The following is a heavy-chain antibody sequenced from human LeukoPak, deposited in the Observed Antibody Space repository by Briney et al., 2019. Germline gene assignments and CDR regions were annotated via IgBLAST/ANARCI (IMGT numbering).Heavy chain of an antibody. V-gene: IGHV1-18*01. J-gene: IGHJ3*02. CDR3: ARSRLRELRSPLRSDAFDI. CDR2: ISAYNGNT. CDR1: GYTFTSYG. Sequence: ASVKVSCKASGYTFTSYGISWVRQAPGQGLEWMGWISAYNGNTNYAQKLQGRVTMTTDTSTSTAYMELRSLRSDDTAVYYCARSRLRELRSPLRSDAFDIWGQGTMVTVSS. D-gene: IGHD1-26*01.